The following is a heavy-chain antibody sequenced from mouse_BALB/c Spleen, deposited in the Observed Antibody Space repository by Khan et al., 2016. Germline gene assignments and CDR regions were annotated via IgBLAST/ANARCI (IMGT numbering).Heavy chain of an antibody. CDR3: AKKNDYVSNFYWYFDD. CDR1: GYTFISYV. V-gene: IGHV1S136*01. Sequence: EVQLQESGPELVKPGASVKMSCKASGYTFISYVMHWVKQKPGQGLEWIGYITPYNDGTKYNEKFKGKATLTSDKSSSTAYMELSSLTSEDSAVYYCAKKNDYVSNFYWYFDDWGAGTTVTVSS. CDR2: ITPYNDGT. D-gene: IGHD1-1*01. J-gene: IGHJ1*01.